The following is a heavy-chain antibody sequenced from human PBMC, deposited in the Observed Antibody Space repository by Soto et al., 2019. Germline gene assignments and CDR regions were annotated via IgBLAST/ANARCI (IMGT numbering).Heavy chain of an antibody. CDR2: IYYSGST. Sequence: PSATLSLTCTVSGGSISSYYWSWIRQPPGKGLEWIGYIYYSGSTNYNPSLKSRVTISVDTSKNQFSLKLSSVTAADTAVYYCAKTPGGFFVHWGQGTLVTVSS. CDR1: GGSISSYY. D-gene: IGHD3-10*01. CDR3: AKTPGGFFVH. J-gene: IGHJ5*02. V-gene: IGHV4-59*01.